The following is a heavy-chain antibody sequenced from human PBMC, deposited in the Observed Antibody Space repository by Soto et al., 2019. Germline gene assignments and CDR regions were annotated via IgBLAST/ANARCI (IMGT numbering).Heavy chain of an antibody. Sequence: GGSLRLSCAASGFTFSSYGMHWVRQAPGKGLEWVAMISYDGTDEYYADSVKGRFTISRDNSKNAVYLQMNSLRAEDTAVYYCARYIVVVTATYAFDIWGQGTMVTVSS. V-gene: IGHV3-30*03. CDR3: ARYIVVVTATYAFDI. J-gene: IGHJ3*02. CDR1: GFTFSSYG. CDR2: ISYDGTDE. D-gene: IGHD2-21*02.